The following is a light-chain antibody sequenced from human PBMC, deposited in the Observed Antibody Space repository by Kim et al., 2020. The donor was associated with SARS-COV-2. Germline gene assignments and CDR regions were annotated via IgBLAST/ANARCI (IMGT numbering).Light chain of an antibody. V-gene: IGKV1-39*01. CDR2: AAS. CDR1: QNINSH. J-gene: IGKJ3*01. CDR3: QQTYISPFT. Sequence: DIQMTQSPSSLSGSVGDRVTITCRTSQNINSHLNWYHQKPGRAPKLLIYAASTLQGGVPSRFSGGGSETDFTLTISSLQPEDFATYFCQQTYISPFTFGPGTKVDIK.